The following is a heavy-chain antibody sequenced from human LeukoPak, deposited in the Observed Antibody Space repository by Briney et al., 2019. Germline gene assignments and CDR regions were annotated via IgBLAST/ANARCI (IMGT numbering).Heavy chain of an antibody. CDR1: GGSFSGYY. CDR3: ARRLSVVRGVTADY. D-gene: IGHD3-10*01. Sequence: SETLSLTCAVYGGSFSGYYWSWIRQPPGKGREWIGEINHSGSTNYNPSLTSRVTISVDTSKNQFSLKLSSVTAADTAVYYCARRLSVVRGVTADYWGQGTLVTVSS. V-gene: IGHV4-34*01. J-gene: IGHJ4*02. CDR2: INHSGST.